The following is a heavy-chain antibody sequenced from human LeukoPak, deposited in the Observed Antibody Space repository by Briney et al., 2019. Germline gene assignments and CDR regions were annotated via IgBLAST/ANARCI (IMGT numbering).Heavy chain of an antibody. V-gene: IGHV4-34*01. CDR1: GGSFSGYY. CDR2: INHSGST. J-gene: IGHJ4*02. CDR3: ARGHKGSGITFGGVIVPDY. D-gene: IGHD3-16*02. Sequence: SETLSLTCAVYGGSFSGYYWSWLRPPPGKGLEWIGEINHSGSTNYNPSLKSGATISVNTSKNQFSLKLSAVTAADTAVYYGARGHKGSGITFGGVIVPDYWGQGTLVTVS.